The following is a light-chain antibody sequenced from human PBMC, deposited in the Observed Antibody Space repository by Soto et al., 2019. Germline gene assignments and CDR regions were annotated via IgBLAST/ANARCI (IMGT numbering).Light chain of an antibody. Sequence: EIVMTQSPATLSVSPGERATLSCRASQSVSGNLAWYQQKPGQAPSLLIYAASTRATGISARFSGSGSGTDFPLTISSLQSEDCALYSCQQYNKWPLTFGGGTKVEIK. J-gene: IGKJ4*01. CDR1: QSVSGN. CDR3: QQYNKWPLT. CDR2: AAS. V-gene: IGKV3-15*01.